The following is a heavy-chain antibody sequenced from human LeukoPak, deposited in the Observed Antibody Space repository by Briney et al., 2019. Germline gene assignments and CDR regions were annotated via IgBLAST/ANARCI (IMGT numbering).Heavy chain of an antibody. J-gene: IGHJ6*03. D-gene: IGHD2-8*01. CDR1: GGSFSGYY. CDR3: ARGHCTNGVCYEEVGYYYMDV. CDR2: INHSGST. V-gene: IGHV4-34*01. Sequence: SETLSLTCAVYGGSFSGYYWSWIRQPPGKGLEWIGEINHSGSTNYNPPLKSRVTISVDTSKNQFSLKLSSVTAADTAVYYCARGHCTNGVCYEEVGYYYMDVWGKGTTVTVSS.